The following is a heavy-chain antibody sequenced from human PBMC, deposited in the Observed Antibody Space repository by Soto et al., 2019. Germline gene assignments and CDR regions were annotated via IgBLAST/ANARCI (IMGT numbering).Heavy chain of an antibody. D-gene: IGHD1-1*01. Sequence: SETLSLTCTVSGGSISSSSYYWGWIRQPPGKGLEWIGSIYYSGSTYYNPSLKSRVTISVDTSKNQFSLKLSSVTAADTAVYYCARLELDYYYYGMDVWGQGTTVTVSS. CDR3: ARLELDYYYYGMDV. V-gene: IGHV4-39*01. CDR2: IYYSGST. CDR1: GGSISSSSYY. J-gene: IGHJ6*02.